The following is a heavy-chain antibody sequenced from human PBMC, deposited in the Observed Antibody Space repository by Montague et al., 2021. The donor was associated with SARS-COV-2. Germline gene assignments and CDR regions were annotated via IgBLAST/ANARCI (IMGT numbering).Heavy chain of an antibody. CDR3: ARGVSYYDFWSGYDYGMDV. J-gene: IGHJ6*02. CDR2: SGGT. D-gene: IGHD3-3*01. Sequence: SGGTNYNPSLKSRVTISVDTSKNQFSLQLSSVTAADTAVYYCARGVSYYDFWSGYDYGMDVWGQGKTGTVS. V-gene: IGHV4-59*09.